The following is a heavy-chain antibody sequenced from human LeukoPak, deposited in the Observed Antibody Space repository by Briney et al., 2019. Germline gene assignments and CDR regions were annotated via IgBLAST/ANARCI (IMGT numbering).Heavy chain of an antibody. CDR2: IHYSGST. CDR3: ARGRGSGWGY. Sequence: PSETLSLTCTVSGGSISSDNHYWDWIRQPPGKGLEWIGSIHYSGSTYYKSSLKSRVTISVDTSKNQFSLKLSSVTAADTAVYYCARGRGSGWGYWGQGTLVTVSS. J-gene: IGHJ4*02. V-gene: IGHV4-39*07. CDR1: GGSISSDNHY. D-gene: IGHD6-19*01.